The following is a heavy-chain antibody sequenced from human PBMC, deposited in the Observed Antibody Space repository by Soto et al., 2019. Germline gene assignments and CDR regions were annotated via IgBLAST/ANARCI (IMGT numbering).Heavy chain of an antibody. J-gene: IGHJ4*02. CDR2: ISYDASNK. CDR3: ARSSVWGIDY. V-gene: IGHV3-30*03. Sequence: QVQLVESGGNVVQPWRSLRLSCAASGFTFSSYALHWVRQAPGKGLEWVTLISYDASNKYYGNSVKGRFTISRDNSTNTLYLQMDRLRADDTAVYYCARSSVWGIDYWGQGTLVTVSS. D-gene: IGHD6-19*01. CDR1: GFTFSSYA.